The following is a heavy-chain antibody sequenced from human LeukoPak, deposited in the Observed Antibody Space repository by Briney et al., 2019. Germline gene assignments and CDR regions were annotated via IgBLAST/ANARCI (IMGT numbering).Heavy chain of an antibody. V-gene: IGHV3-7*01. D-gene: IGHD1-1*01. J-gene: IGHJ4*02. CDR2: IKPDGSDK. CDR3: ARIYDWNFDY. Sequence: GGSLRLPCAASGFSFSFDWMTWVRQAPGKGLEWVANIKPDGSDKYYVDSVKGRFTISRDNAKNSLYLQMNSLRVEDTAVYYCARIYDWNFDYWGQGTLVTVSS. CDR1: GFSFSFDW.